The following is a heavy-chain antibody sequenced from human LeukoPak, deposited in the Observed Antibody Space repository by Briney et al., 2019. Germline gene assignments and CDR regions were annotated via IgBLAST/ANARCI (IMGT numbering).Heavy chain of an antibody. CDR2: IYYSGST. J-gene: IGHJ5*02. V-gene: IGHV4-59*01. CDR1: GGSISSNY. Sequence: SETLSLTCTVSGGSISSNYWSWIRQPPGKGLEWIGYIYYSGSTNYNPSLKSRVTISVDTSKNQFSLKLSSVTAADTAVYYCARDLGYCSSTSCYGWFDPWGQGTLVTVSS. CDR3: ARDLGYCSSTSCYGWFDP. D-gene: IGHD2-2*03.